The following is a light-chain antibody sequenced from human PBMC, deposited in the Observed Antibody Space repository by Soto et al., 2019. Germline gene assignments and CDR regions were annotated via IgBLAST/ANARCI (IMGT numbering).Light chain of an antibody. CDR2: EVS. CDR1: SSDVGGYNY. CDR3: SSYTSSSTPWV. V-gene: IGLV2-14*01. J-gene: IGLJ3*02. Sequence: QSALTQPASVSGSPGQSITISCTGTSSDVGGYNYVSWYQQHPGKARKLMIYEVSNRPSGVSNRFSGSKSGNTASLTISGLQAEDEADYYCSSYTSSSTPWVFSGGTKVTVL.